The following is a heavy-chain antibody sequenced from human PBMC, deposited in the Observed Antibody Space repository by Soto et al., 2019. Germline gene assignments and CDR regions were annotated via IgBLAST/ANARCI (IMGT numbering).Heavy chain of an antibody. V-gene: IGHV1-69*13. CDR1: GGTFSSYA. CDR2: IIPIFGTA. J-gene: IGHJ5*02. CDR3: AMSSGYPAGNWFDP. Sequence: SVKVSCKASGGTFSSYAISWVRQAPGQGLEWMGGIIPIFGTAKYAQKFQDRVTITADESTRTDYMEVSSLRSEDTDGYYCAMSSGYPAGNWFDPWGQGTLVTVSS. D-gene: IGHD3-22*01.